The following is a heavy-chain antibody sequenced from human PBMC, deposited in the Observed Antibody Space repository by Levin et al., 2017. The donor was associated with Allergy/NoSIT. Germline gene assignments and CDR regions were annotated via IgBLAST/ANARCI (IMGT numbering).Heavy chain of an antibody. CDR2: INHSGST. CDR1: GGSFSGYY. J-gene: IGHJ4*02. CDR3: AREVITGTNAGFDY. D-gene: IGHD1-7*01. V-gene: IGHV4-34*01. Sequence: SETLSLTCAVYGGSFSGYYWSWIRQPPGKGLEWIGEINHSGSTNYNPSLKSRVTISVDTSKNQFSLKLSSVTAADTAVYYCAREVITGTNAGFDYWGQGTLVTVSS.